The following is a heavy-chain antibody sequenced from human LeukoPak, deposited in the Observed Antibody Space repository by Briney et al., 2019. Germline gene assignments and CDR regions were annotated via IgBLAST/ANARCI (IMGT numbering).Heavy chain of an antibody. D-gene: IGHD4-17*01. CDR2: IYSGGST. V-gene: IGHV3-53*01. CDR1: GFTVSSNY. CDR3: AREIHYGEPDY. Sequence: PGGSLRLSCAASGFTVSSNYMSWVRQAPGKGLEWVSVIYSGGSTYYADPAKGRFTISGDNSKNTLYLQINSLRIEDTAAYYCAREIHYGEPDYWGQGTLVTVSS. J-gene: IGHJ4*02.